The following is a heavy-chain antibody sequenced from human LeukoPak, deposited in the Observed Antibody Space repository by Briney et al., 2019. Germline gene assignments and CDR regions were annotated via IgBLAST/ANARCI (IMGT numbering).Heavy chain of an antibody. Sequence: SETLSLTCTVSGGSISSDNYYWSWIRQPPGKGLEWIGYIYYSGSTYYNPSLKSRVTISVDTSKNQFSLKLSSVTAADTAVYYCARGLPKRYYYDSSGYYYWGQGTLVTVSS. V-gene: IGHV4-30-4*08. CDR2: IYYSGST. CDR3: ARGLPKRYYYDSSGYYY. D-gene: IGHD3-22*01. J-gene: IGHJ4*02. CDR1: GGSISSDNYY.